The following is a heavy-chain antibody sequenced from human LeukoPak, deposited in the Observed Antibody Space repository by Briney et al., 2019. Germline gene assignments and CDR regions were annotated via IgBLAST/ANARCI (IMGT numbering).Heavy chain of an antibody. D-gene: IGHD1-14*01. CDR2: INPNIGAT. J-gene: IGHJ4*02. CDR3: ARGQLTDDLDY. Sequence: ASVKVSCKASGYTFTGYFMHCVRQAPGQGLEWIGWINPNIGATKYARKFQGRVTMTRDTSISTAYMEVSRLRSDDTAVYYCARGQLTDDLDYWGQGTLVTVSS. V-gene: IGHV1-2*02. CDR1: GYTFTGYF.